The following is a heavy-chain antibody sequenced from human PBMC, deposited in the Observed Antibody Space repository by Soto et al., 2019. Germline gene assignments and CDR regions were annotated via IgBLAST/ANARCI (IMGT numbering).Heavy chain of an antibody. CDR2: ISQSGNT. J-gene: IGHJ4*02. Sequence: SETLSLTCSIYSGSFSGYYWSWIRQPPGKGLEWIGEISQSGNTNYSPSLKSRVSISIDTSKKQFSLNLASVSAADTAVYYCARAPKVSGSSQTRPDFWGQGTPVTVSS. CDR1: SGSFSGYY. V-gene: IGHV4-34*01. D-gene: IGHD6-6*01. CDR3: ARAPKVSGSSQTRPDF.